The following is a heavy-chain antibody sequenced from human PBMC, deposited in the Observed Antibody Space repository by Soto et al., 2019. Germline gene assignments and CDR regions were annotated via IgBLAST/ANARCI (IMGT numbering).Heavy chain of an antibody. CDR3: ASPSHRDGSGSYYYYYGMDV. CDR2: ISAYNGNT. CDR1: GYTFTSYG. J-gene: IGHJ6*02. Sequence: QVQLVQSGAEVKKPGASVKVSCKASGYTFTSYGISWVRQAPGQGLEWMGWISAYNGNTNYAQKLQGRVTMTTDTSXXTXYXXLRSLRSDDTAVYYCASPSHRDGSGSYYYYYGMDVWGQGTTVTVSS. V-gene: IGHV1-18*01. D-gene: IGHD3-10*01.